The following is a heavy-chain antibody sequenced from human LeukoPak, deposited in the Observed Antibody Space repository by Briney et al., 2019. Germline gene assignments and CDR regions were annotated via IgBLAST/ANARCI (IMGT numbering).Heavy chain of an antibody. CDR2: IYYSETT. D-gene: IGHD3-9*01. CDR1: GGSIGTTNYY. J-gene: IGHJ6*03. CDR3: ARQRADYFYYYVDV. Sequence: SETLSLTCTVSGGSIGTTNYYWGWLRQPPGKGLEWIGSIYYSETTYDNPSLESRVTISIETSKNQYSLSLSSVTAADTAVYYCARQRADYFYYYVDVWGKGTTVTVS. V-gene: IGHV4-39*01.